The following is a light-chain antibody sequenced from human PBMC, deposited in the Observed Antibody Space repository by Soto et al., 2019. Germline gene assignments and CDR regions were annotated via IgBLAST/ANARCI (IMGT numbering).Light chain of an antibody. Sequence: EIVLTQSPGILSLSPGERATLSCRASQSVSNDFLAWYQQKPGQAPRLLIYGASTRATDVPDRFSGSGSGADFTLTISRLEPEDFAVYYCQQRSSWPPTFGQGTRLEIK. V-gene: IGKV3D-20*02. CDR2: GAS. CDR1: QSVSNDF. CDR3: QQRSSWPPT. J-gene: IGKJ5*01.